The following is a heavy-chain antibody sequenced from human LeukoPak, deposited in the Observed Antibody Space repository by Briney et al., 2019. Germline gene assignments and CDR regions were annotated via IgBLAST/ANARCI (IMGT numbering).Heavy chain of an antibody. CDR1: GYTFTSYG. CDR2: ISAYNGNT. J-gene: IGHJ5*02. CDR3: ARVLGAPAVAFDP. Sequence: GASVKVSCKASGYTFTSYGISWVRQPHAQGHERKGLISAYNGNTNNAHKPHGRVTMTTDTSTSTAYIEMMSSRSDDTAVYYCARVLGAPAVAFDPWGQGTLVTVSS. V-gene: IGHV1-18*01. D-gene: IGHD6-19*01.